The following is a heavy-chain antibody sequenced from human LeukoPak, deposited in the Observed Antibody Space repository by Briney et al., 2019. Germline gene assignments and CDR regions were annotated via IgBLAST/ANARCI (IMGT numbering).Heavy chain of an antibody. Sequence: GGSLRLSCAASGFTFSGYSMNWVRQAPGKGLEWVSYISSSSGTVYNADSVTGRFTISRDNAKNSLYLQMNSLRAEDTALYYCARGQGDFWSGSYYYYYMDVWGQGTMVTVSS. V-gene: IGHV3-48*04. D-gene: IGHD3-3*01. J-gene: IGHJ6*03. CDR3: ARGQGDFWSGSYYYYYMDV. CDR2: ISSSSGTV. CDR1: GFTFSGYS.